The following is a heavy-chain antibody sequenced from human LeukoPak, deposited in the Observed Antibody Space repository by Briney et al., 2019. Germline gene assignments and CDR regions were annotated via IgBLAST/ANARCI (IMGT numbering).Heavy chain of an antibody. V-gene: IGHV1-18*01. D-gene: IGHD3-3*01. Sequence: ASVTVSCKASGYTFTSYGNSWVRQAPGQGLEWMGWISAYNGNRNYAQKLQGRVTMTTDTSTSTGYMELRSLRSDDTAVYYCARGGPRIFGRVDFDYWGQGTLVTVSS. CDR1: GYTFTSYG. CDR3: ARGGPRIFGRVDFDY. CDR2: ISAYNGNR. J-gene: IGHJ4*02.